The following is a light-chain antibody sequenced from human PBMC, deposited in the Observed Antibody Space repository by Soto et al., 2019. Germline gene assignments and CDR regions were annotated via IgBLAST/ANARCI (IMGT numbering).Light chain of an antibody. V-gene: IGLV2-8*01. Sequence: QSALTQPPSASGSPGQSVTISCTGTSSDVGGYNYVSWYQQHPGKAPKLLIYEVTKRTSEVPDRFSGSKSGNTASLTVSGLQAEDEADYYCSSYAGSDKIFGGGTKLTVL. J-gene: IGLJ2*01. CDR2: EVT. CDR1: SSDVGGYNY. CDR3: SSYAGSDKI.